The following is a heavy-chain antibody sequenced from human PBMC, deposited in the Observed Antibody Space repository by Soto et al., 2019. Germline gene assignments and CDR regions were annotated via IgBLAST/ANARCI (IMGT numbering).Heavy chain of an antibody. J-gene: IGHJ4*02. CDR1: GFTFSSYS. D-gene: IGHD3-9*01. Sequence: GGSLRLSCAASGFTFSSYSMNWVRQAPGKGLEWVSSISSSSSYIYYADSLKGRFTISRDNAKNSLYLQMNSLRAEDTAVYYCARGNDILTGYPKVIDYWGQGTLVTVSS. CDR2: ISSSSSYI. CDR3: ARGNDILTGYPKVIDY. V-gene: IGHV3-21*01.